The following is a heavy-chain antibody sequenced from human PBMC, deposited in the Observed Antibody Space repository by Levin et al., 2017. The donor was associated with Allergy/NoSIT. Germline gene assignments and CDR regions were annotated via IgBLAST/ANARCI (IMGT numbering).Heavy chain of an antibody. Sequence: SETLSLTCTVSGGSISSGGYYWSWIRQHPGKGLEWIGYIYYSGSTYYNPSLKSRVTISVDTSKNQFSLKLSSVTAADTAVYYCARRLRVLLAPMDVWGKGTTVTVSS. J-gene: IGHJ6*03. CDR2: IYYSGST. CDR1: GGSISSGGYY. V-gene: IGHV4-31*03. CDR3: ARRLRVLLAPMDV.